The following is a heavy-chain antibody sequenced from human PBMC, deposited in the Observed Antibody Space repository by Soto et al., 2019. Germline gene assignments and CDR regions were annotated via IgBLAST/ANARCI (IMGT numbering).Heavy chain of an antibody. CDR2: IKSKTDGGTT. D-gene: IGHD2-21*02. Sequence: GGSLRLSCAASGFTFSNAWMNWVRQAPGKGLEWVGRIKSKTDGGTTDYAATVKGRFTISRHDSKNTLYLQMNSLKTEDTAVYYCTTDLDIVVVTAILAEYYGMDVWGQGTTVTVSS. CDR1: GFTFSNAW. CDR3: TTDLDIVVVTAILAEYYGMDV. J-gene: IGHJ6*02. V-gene: IGHV3-15*07.